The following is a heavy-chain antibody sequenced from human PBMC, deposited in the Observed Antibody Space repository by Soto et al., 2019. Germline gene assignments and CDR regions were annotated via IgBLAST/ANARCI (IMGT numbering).Heavy chain of an antibody. CDR2: IYYSGST. CDR3: ARDRDYYDSSGSGTNWFDP. D-gene: IGHD3-22*01. Sequence: SETLSLTCTVSGGSISSGGYYWSWIRQHPGKGLEWIGYIYYSGSTYYNPSLKSRVTISVDTSKNQFSLKLSSVTAADTAVYYCARDRDYYDSSGSGTNWFDPWGQGTLVTVSS. V-gene: IGHV4-31*03. CDR1: GGSISSGGYY. J-gene: IGHJ5*02.